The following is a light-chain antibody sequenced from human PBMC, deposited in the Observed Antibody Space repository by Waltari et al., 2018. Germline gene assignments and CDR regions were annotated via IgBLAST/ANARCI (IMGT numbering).Light chain of an antibody. V-gene: IGLV2-14*03. CDR1: SSDVGGYNY. Sequence: QSALTQPASVSGSPGQSITISCTGTSSDVGGYNYVAWFQQYPGKAPKLLIYDVTNRFAGVSNRFSGSKSGNTASLTISGLQAEDEADYYRDSYTSSVTRIFGTGTKVTVL. J-gene: IGLJ1*01. CDR2: DVT. CDR3: DSYTSSVTRI.